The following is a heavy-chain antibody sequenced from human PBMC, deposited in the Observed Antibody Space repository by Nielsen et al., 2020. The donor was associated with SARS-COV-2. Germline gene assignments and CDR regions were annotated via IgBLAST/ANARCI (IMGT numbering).Heavy chain of an antibody. CDR1: GYTFTGYY. Sequence: ASVKVSCKASGYTFTGYYMHWVRQAPGQGLEWMGWINTNTGNPTYAQGFTGRFVFSLDTSVSTAYLQISSLKAEDTAVYYCAREVDFEVYYGSGSYLRAWFDPWGQGTLVTVSS. D-gene: IGHD3-10*01. CDR2: INTNTGNP. J-gene: IGHJ5*02. CDR3: AREVDFEVYYGSGSYLRAWFDP. V-gene: IGHV7-4-1*02.